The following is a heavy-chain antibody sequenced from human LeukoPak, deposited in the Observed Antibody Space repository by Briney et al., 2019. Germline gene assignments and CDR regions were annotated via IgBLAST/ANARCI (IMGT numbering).Heavy chain of an antibody. Sequence: ETLSLTCTVSGGSISSYYWSWIRQPPGKGLEWVSSISSSSSYIYYADSVKGRFTISRDNAKNSLYLQMNSLRAEDTAVYYCARDPADDYGDYGIDYWGQGTLVTVSS. CDR3: ARDPADDYGDYGIDY. J-gene: IGHJ4*02. CDR2: ISSSSSYI. CDR1: GGSISSYY. V-gene: IGHV3-21*01. D-gene: IGHD4-17*01.